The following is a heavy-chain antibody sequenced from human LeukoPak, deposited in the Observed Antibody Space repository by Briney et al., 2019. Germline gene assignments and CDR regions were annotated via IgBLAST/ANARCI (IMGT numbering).Heavy chain of an antibody. D-gene: IGHD5-24*01. CDR3: ARHEAEMATIFGGY. CDR1: GYSITSAFY. J-gene: IGHJ4*02. Sequence: KPSETLSLTCAVSGYSITSAFYWGWIRQPPGKGLEWVGSIYHSGSTFYNPSLKSRVTISVDTSKNQFSLRLSFVTAADTALYYCARHEAEMATIFGGYWGQGTLVTVSS. V-gene: IGHV4-38-2*01. CDR2: IYHSGST.